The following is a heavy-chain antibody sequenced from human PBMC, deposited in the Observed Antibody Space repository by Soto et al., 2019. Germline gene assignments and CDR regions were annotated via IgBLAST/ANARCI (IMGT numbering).Heavy chain of an antibody. CDR1: GYTFTGYY. Sequence: ASVKVSCKASGYTFTGYYIHWVRQAPGQGLEWMGWVSPNSGGADYAQKFQGRVTMTRDTSVSSAYMELSSLTSDDTAVYYCARDNSGDDDEFDYWGQGTQVTVSS. CDR2: VSPNSGGA. D-gene: IGHD5-12*01. J-gene: IGHJ4*02. V-gene: IGHV1-2*02. CDR3: ARDNSGDDDEFDY.